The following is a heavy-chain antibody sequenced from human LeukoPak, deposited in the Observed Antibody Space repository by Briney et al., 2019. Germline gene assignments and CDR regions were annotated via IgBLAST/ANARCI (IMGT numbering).Heavy chain of an antibody. J-gene: IGHJ4*02. V-gene: IGHV3-30*18. CDR3: AKGWFPLHYFDY. CDR1: GFTFSSYG. Sequence: GRSLRLSCAASGFTFSSYGMHWVRQAPGKGLEWVAVISYDGSNKYYADSVKGRFTISRDNSKNTLYLQMNSLRAEDTAVYYCAKGWFPLHYFDYWGQGTLVTVSS. D-gene: IGHD3-10*01. CDR2: ISYDGSNK.